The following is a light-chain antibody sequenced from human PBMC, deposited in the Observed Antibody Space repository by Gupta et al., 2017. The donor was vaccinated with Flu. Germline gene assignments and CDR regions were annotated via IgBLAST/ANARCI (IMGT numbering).Light chain of an antibody. CDR2: DVT. CDR3: CSFAGSYTLV. J-gene: IGLJ2*01. Sequence: QSALTQPRSVSGSPGQSVTISCPGTSSDVGGYNYVSWYQQHPGKAPKLIIYDVTERPSGVPDRFSGSKSGNTASLTISGLQAEDEADYYCCSFAGSYTLVFGGGTKLTVL. CDR1: SSDVGGYNY. V-gene: IGLV2-11*01.